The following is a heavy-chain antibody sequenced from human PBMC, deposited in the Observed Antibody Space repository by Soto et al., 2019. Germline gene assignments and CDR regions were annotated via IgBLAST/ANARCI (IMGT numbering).Heavy chain of an antibody. Sequence: GASVKVSCKASGYTFTSYGISWVRQAPGQGLEWMGWISAYNGNTNYAQKLQGRVTISRDNSKNTLYLQMNSLRSDDTAVYYCARDDRHYYYYGMDVWGQGTTVTVSS. CDR2: ISAYNGNT. CDR3: ARDDRHYYYYGMDV. CDR1: GYTFTSYG. J-gene: IGHJ6*02. V-gene: IGHV1-18*01. D-gene: IGHD3-16*02.